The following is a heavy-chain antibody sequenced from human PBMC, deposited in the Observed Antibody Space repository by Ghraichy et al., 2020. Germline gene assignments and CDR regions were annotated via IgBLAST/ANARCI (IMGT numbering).Heavy chain of an antibody. D-gene: IGHD6-13*01. Sequence: SGPTLVKPTQTLTLTCTFSGFSLSTSGMCVSWIRQPPGKALEWLARIDWDDDKYYSTSLKTRLTISKDTSKNQVVLTMTNMDPVDTATYYCARIIVAAAGSAYFDYWGQGTLVTVSS. CDR3: ARIIVAAAGSAYFDY. J-gene: IGHJ4*02. CDR1: GFSLSTSGMC. V-gene: IGHV2-70*11. CDR2: IDWDDDK.